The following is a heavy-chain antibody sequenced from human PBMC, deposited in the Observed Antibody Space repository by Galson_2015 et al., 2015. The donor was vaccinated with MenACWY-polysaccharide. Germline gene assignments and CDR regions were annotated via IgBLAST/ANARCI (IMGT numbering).Heavy chain of an antibody. CDR1: GGSISRTSHY. D-gene: IGHD3-10*01. CDR3: ARGGHYGSGTYYISTFDI. Sequence: SETLSLTCTVSGGSISRTSHYWAWFRQPPGKGLEWIGTIYHTGATYYNPSLESRVDISVETSQNQFSLKLTSVTAADTALYYCARGGHYGSGTYYISTFDIWGQGTMVTVSS. J-gene: IGHJ3*02. V-gene: IGHV4-39*07. CDR2: IYHTGAT.